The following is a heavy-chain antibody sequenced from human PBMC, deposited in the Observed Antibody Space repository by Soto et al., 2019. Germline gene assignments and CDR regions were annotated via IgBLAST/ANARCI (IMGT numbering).Heavy chain of an antibody. V-gene: IGHV3-30*18. CDR3: ANSKLGSSG. J-gene: IGHJ4*02. CDR2: ISYDGSNK. D-gene: IGHD6-19*01. Sequence: GGSLGLCCAASGLTVSSYGMHGVRQAPGKGPEWVAVISYDGSNKYYADSVKGRSTISRDNSKNTLYLQMNSLRAEDTAVYYCANSKLGSSGWGQGTLVTVSS. CDR1: GLTVSSYG.